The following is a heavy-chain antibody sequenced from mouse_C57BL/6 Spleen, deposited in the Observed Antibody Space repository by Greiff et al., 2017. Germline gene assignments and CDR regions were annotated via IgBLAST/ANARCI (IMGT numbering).Heavy chain of an antibody. D-gene: IGHD1-1*01. CDR1: GFSLTSSG. CDR3: AKVTTVRNYARDD. V-gene: IGHV2-4*01. J-gene: IGHJ4*01. CDR2: IWSGGST. Sequence: VHLVESGPGLVQPSQSLSITCTVSGFSLTSSGVHWVRQPPGRGLDWLGVIWSGGSTDYNAAFISRLGISKDNSRLRVFFKMNSRQAEDTAIYYRAKVTTVRNYARDDRGQGASVTASS.